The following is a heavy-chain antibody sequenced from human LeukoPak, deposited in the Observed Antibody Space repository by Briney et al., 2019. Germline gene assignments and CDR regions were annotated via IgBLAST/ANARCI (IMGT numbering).Heavy chain of an antibody. Sequence: GGSLRLSCAASGFTFSSYSMNWVRQAPGKGLEGVSSISSSSSYIHYADSVKGRFTISRDNAKNSLYLQMNSPRAEDTAVYYCARFLDTAMVNGYWGQGTLVTVSS. D-gene: IGHD5-18*01. V-gene: IGHV3-21*01. CDR1: GFTFSSYS. J-gene: IGHJ4*02. CDR2: ISSSSSYI. CDR3: ARFLDTAMVNGY.